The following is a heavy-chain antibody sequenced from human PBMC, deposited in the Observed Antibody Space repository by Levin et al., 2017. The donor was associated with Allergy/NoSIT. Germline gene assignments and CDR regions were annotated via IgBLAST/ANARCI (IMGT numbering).Heavy chain of an antibody. V-gene: IGHV5-51*01. CDR1: GYTFTDYW. CDR2: IYPGDSDT. D-gene: IGHD5-12*01. Sequence: PGGSLRLSCTGSGYTFTDYWIGWVRQMPGKGLEWMGIIYPGDSDTRYTPSFQGQVTISAAKSISTAYLQWSSLKASDTAMYYCARPGRGSSDYDPDYWGQGTLVTVSS. CDR3: ARPGRGSSDYDPDY. J-gene: IGHJ4*02.